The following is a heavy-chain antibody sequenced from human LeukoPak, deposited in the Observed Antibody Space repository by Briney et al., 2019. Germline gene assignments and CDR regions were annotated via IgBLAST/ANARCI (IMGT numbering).Heavy chain of an antibody. CDR2: IIPIFGTA. CDR1: GGTFSSYA. Sequence: SVKVSCKASGGTFSSYAISWVRQAPGQGLEWMGGIIPIFGTASYAQKFQGRVTITTDESTSTAYMELSSLRSEDTAVYYCASSRTGGYDFWSGPIDYWGQGTLVTVSS. J-gene: IGHJ4*02. CDR3: ASSRTGGYDFWSGPIDY. D-gene: IGHD3-3*01. V-gene: IGHV1-69*05.